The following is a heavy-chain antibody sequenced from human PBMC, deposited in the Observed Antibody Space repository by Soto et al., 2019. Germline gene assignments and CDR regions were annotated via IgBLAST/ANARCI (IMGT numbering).Heavy chain of an antibody. Sequence: QVQLQESGPGLVKPSETLSLTSTVSGGSLSSYYWSWMRQPPGKGLEWNGHNYDSGSTTYNPSLKSRVNISVDPSKNQASQKLSSVTAADTAVYYCSSSYSRGWFLVYWGQGTLDTVSS. CDR1: GGSLSSYY. D-gene: IGHD6-19*01. CDR2: NYDSGST. V-gene: IGHV4-59*08. CDR3: SSSYSRGWFLVY. J-gene: IGHJ4*02.